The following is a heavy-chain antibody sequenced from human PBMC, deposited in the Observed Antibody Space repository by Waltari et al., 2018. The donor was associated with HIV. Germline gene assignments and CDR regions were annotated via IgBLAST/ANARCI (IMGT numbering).Heavy chain of an antibody. CDR1: GYTFTSYD. J-gene: IGHJ4*02. CDR3: ARVYYDSSGYYGAAGY. D-gene: IGHD3-22*01. CDR2: MNPNSGNT. V-gene: IGHV1-8*01. Sequence: QVQLVQSGAEVKKPGASVKVSCKASGYTFTSYDINWVRQATGQGLEWMGWMNPNSGNTGYAQKFQGRVTMTRNTSISTAFMEVSSLRSEDTAVYYCARVYYDSSGYYGAAGYWGQGTPVTVSS.